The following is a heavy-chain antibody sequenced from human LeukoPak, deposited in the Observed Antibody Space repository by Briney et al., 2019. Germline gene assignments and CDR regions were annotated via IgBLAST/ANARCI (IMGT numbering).Heavy chain of an antibody. CDR3: ARDLDYYGSGSFFNI. D-gene: IGHD3-10*01. CDR2: INPNSGGT. Sequence: ASVKVSCKASGYTFTAYSMHWVRQAPGQGLEWMGWINPNSGGTNYAQKYQGRVTMTRDTSITTAYMEMSRLRSDDTAVYYCARDLDYYGSGSFFNIWGQGTMVTVSS. J-gene: IGHJ3*02. V-gene: IGHV1-2*02. CDR1: GYTFTAYS.